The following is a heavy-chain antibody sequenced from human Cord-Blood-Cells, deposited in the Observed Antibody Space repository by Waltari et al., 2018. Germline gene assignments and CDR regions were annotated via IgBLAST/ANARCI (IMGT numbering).Heavy chain of an antibody. CDR3: ATESPPHRYSSSWYYFDY. CDR1: GYTLAALS. J-gene: IGHJ4*02. V-gene: IGHV1-24*01. D-gene: IGHD6-13*01. Sequence: QVQLVQSGAEVKKPGASVKVSCKVSGYTLAALSMHWVRQAPGKGLEWMGGFDPEDGETIYAQKFQGRVTMTEDTSTDTAYMELSSLRSEDTAVYYCATESPPHRYSSSWYYFDYWGQGTLVTVSS. CDR2: FDPEDGET.